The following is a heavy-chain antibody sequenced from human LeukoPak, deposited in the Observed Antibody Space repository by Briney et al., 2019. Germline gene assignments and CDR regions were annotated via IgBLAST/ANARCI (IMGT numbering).Heavy chain of an antibody. Sequence: SVKVSCKASGGTFSSYAISWVRQAPGQGLEWMGGIIPIFGTANYAQKFQGRVTITADESTSTAYMELSSLRAEDTAVYYCAKVGRSGSATYYYYYYMDVWGKGTTVTISS. D-gene: IGHD3-10*01. CDR1: GGTFSSYA. CDR3: AKVGRSGSATYYYYYYMDV. V-gene: IGHV1-69*13. J-gene: IGHJ6*03. CDR2: IIPIFGTA.